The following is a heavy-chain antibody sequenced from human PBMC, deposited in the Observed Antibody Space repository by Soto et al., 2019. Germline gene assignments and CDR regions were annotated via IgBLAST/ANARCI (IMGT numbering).Heavy chain of an antibody. D-gene: IGHD5-12*01. J-gene: IGHJ5*02. Sequence: QLQLQESGPGLVKPSETLSLTCTVSGGSISSSSYYWGWIRQPPGKGLEWIGSIYYSGSTYYNPSLKSRVTISVDTSKNQFPLKLSSVTAADTAVYYCARHAGVATTSFWFDPWGQGTLVTVSS. CDR1: GGSISSSSYY. CDR3: ARHAGVATTSFWFDP. V-gene: IGHV4-39*01. CDR2: IYYSGST.